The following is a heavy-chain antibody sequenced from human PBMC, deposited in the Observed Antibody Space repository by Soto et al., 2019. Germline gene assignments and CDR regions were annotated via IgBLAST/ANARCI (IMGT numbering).Heavy chain of an antibody. Sequence: EVQLVESGGGLIQPGGSLRLSCAVSGFTVSNNYMSWVRQAPGKGLEGVSVIYSGGYTAYGDSVKGRFTISRDNSKNTQYLKKNSLGADAPAGYYGARTRGGGGYWGQGTLVTVSS. CDR1: GFTVSNNY. CDR3: ARTRGGGGY. CDR2: IYSGGYT. J-gene: IGHJ4*02. V-gene: IGHV3-53*01. D-gene: IGHD1-1*01.